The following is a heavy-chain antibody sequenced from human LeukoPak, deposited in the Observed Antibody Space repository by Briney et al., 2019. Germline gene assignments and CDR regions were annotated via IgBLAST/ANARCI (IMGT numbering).Heavy chain of an antibody. CDR2: INHSGST. V-gene: IGHV4-34*01. J-gene: IGHJ3*02. CDR3: ARGLLNYYDSSGYRNHDAFDI. CDR1: DTSINTYY. Sequence: PSETLSLTCTVSDTSINTYYWSWIRQPPGKGLEWIGEINHSGSTNYNPSLKSRVTISVDTSKNQFSLKLSSVTAADTAVYYCARGLLNYYDSSGYRNHDAFDIWGQGTMVTVSS. D-gene: IGHD3-22*01.